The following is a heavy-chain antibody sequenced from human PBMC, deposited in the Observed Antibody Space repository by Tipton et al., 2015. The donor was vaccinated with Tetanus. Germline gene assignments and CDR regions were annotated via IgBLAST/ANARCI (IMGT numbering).Heavy chain of an antibody. J-gene: IGHJ4*02. CDR2: IYHSGNT. D-gene: IGHD1-1*01. CDR1: GGSVSGSSHY. CDR3: ARANNDIPKKGPFDS. V-gene: IGHV4-61*01. Sequence: TLSLTCTVSGGSVSGSSHYWSWIRQPPGKQLEWVGYIYHSGNTNYNPSLKSRVTISFGTSKNQFSLNLESVTPADPAVYYCARANNDIPKKGPFDSWGQGTLVIVSS.